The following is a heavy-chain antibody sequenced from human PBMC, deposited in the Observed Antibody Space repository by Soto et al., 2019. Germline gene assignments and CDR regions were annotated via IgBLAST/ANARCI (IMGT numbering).Heavy chain of an antibody. D-gene: IGHD6-6*01. CDR2: IYSDGTT. CDR1: GFTVSSNY. CDR3: AILSN. V-gene: IGHV3-53*02. Sequence: EVQLVETGGGLIQPGGSLRLSCAASGFTVSSNYMNWVRQAPGKGLEWVSIIYSDGTTSYADSVKGRFTISRDNFKNTLLLQLNSLRAEDTAVYYYAILSNWGQGTLVTVSS. J-gene: IGHJ4*02.